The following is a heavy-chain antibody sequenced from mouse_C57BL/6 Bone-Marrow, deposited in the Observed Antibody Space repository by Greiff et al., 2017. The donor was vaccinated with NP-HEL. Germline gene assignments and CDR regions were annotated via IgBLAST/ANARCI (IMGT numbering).Heavy chain of an antibody. CDR2: IYPRRGNT. CDR1: GYTFTSYG. J-gene: IGHJ4*01. D-gene: IGHD2-12*01. V-gene: IGHV1-81*01. Sequence: QVQLQQSGAELARPGASVKLSCKASGYTFTSYGISWVKQRTGQGLEWIGEIYPRRGNTYYNEKFKGKATLTADKSSSTAYMELRSLTSEDAAVEFCARCYSGMDYWGQGTTVTVSS. CDR3: ARCYSGMDY.